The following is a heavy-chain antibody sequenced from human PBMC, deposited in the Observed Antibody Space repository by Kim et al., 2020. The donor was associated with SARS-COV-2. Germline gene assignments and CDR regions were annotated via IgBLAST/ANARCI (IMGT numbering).Heavy chain of an antibody. CDR2: VSMTGST. CDR3: ARGGIRSYGYPWFDH. CDR1: GFTFTDYY. J-gene: IGHJ5*02. D-gene: IGHD5-18*01. V-gene: IGHV3-11*01. Sequence: GGSLRLSCAASGFTFTDYYLAWIRQAPGKGLEWVSYVSMTGSTFYAESLKGRFTISRDIAKNSLDLQMNSPTVDDTAVYFCARGGIRSYGYPWFDHWGQG.